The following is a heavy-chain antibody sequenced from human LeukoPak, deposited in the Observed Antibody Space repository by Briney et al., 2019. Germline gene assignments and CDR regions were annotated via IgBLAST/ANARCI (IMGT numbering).Heavy chain of an antibody. D-gene: IGHD3-10*01. J-gene: IGHJ4*02. V-gene: IGHV4-4*07. CDR3: ARETTYYYGSGSYYNVRFDY. Sequence: PSETLSLTCTVSGGSISSYYWSWILQPAGKGLEWIGRIYTSGSTNYNPSLKSRVTMSVDTSKNQFSLKLSSVTAADTAVYYCARETTYYYGSGSYYNVRFDYWGQGTLVTVSS. CDR1: GGSISSYY. CDR2: IYTSGST.